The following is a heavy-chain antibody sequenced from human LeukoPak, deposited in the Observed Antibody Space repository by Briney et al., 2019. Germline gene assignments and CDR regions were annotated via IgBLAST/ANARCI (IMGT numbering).Heavy chain of an antibody. Sequence: GGSLRLSCAASGFTFRTYSINWVRQAAGKGLEWVSSVSGSSAFIYYAESVKGRFTISRDNAKNSVYLQLSSLRVEDTAVYYCARFLATWDYYYMDVWGTGTTVTVSS. V-gene: IGHV3-21*06. CDR3: ARFLATWDYYYMDV. D-gene: IGHD3-3*01. J-gene: IGHJ6*03. CDR2: VSGSSAFI. CDR1: GFTFRTYS.